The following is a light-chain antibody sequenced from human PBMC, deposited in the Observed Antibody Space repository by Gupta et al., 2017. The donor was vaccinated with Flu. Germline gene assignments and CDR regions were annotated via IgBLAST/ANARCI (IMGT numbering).Light chain of an antibody. CDR3: QQLNSYPLT. CDR1: QVINTH. CDR2: GTS. V-gene: IGKV1-9*01. J-gene: IGKJ4*01. Sequence: PSFLSASLGDRVTITCRASQVINTHFAWYQQKPGKAPKLLIYGTSTLESGVPSRFSGSGSGTEFTLTISSLQPEDFAIYHCQQLNSYPLTFGGGTKVEIK.